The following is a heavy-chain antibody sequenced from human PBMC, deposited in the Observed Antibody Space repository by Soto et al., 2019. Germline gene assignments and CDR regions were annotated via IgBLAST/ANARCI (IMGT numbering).Heavy chain of an antibody. CDR2: ISYDGSNK. CDR1: GFTFSSYA. Sequence: QVQLVESGGGVVQPGRSLRLSCAASGFTFSSYAMHWVRQAPGKGLEWVAVISYDGSNKYYADSVKGRFTISRDNSKNTLYLQMNSLRAEDTAVYYCAREGTVLRFLEWFLTGAIDYWGQGTLVTVSS. D-gene: IGHD3-3*01. V-gene: IGHV3-30-3*01. J-gene: IGHJ4*02. CDR3: AREGTVLRFLEWFLTGAIDY.